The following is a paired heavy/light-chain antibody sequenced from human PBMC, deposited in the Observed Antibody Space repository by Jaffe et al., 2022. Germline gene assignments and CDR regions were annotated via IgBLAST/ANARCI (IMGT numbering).Light chain of an antibody. CDR2: GAS. CDR3: QQYGSSPRT. V-gene: IGKV3-20*01. Sequence: EIVLTQSPGTLSLSPGERATLSCRASQSVSGGYLAWYQHKPGQAPRLLIYGASSRATGIPDRFSGSESGTDFTLTISRLEPEDFAVYYCQQYGSSPRTFGQGTKLEIK. CDR1: QSVSGGY. J-gene: IGKJ2*01.
Heavy chain of an antibody. Sequence: QVQLVQSGSELKNPGASVKVSCKASGYSFTNNAMNWVRQAPGQGLEWMGWINTNTENPTYAQAFTGRFVFSLDTSVSTAYLHISSLEAEDTAVYYCARGMYCNSDSCYGARNPLDIWGQGTTVTVSS. J-gene: IGHJ3*02. CDR2: INTNTENP. CDR3: ARGMYCNSDSCYGARNPLDI. D-gene: IGHD2-2*01. CDR1: GYSFTNNA. V-gene: IGHV7-4-1*02.